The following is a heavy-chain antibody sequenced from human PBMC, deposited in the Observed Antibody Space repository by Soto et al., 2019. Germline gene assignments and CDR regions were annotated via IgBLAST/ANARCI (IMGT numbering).Heavy chain of an antibody. Sequence: SETLSLTCTVSGGSISSSSYYWGWIRQPPGKGLEWIGSIYYSGSTYYNPSLKSRVTISVDTSKNQFSLRLSSVTAADTAVYYCARATVTTVWFDPWGQGTLVTAPQ. CDR1: GGSISSSSYY. CDR3: ARATVTTVWFDP. D-gene: IGHD4-17*01. V-gene: IGHV4-39*01. CDR2: IYYSGST. J-gene: IGHJ5*02.